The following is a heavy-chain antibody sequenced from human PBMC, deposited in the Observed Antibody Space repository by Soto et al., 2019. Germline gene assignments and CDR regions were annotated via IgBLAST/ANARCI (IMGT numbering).Heavy chain of an antibody. CDR3: ATGIVVLPA. CDR2: ISGTGGSA. J-gene: IGHJ4*02. CDR1: GFTFSTYA. V-gene: IGHV3-23*01. Sequence: GGSLRLSCAASGFTFSTYAMTWVRQPPGKGLEWVSTISGTGGSAYYADSVKGRFTISRASSKSALYLQMKSLRAEDTAVYYCATGIVVLPARGQGT. D-gene: IGHD2-2*01.